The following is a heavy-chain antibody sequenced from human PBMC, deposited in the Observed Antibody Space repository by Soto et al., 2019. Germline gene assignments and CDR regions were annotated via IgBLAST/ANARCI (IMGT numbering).Heavy chain of an antibody. D-gene: IGHD3-3*01. CDR2: INHSGSS. Sequence: SETLSLTCAVYGGTFSGYYWSWIRQPPGKGLEWVGEINHSGSSNYNPSLKSGGTITVGKTKKKISLKPRTVTGADTAVYYCARGFPCYYDFWCGYSSLSWFDPWAQGTLVTVSS. V-gene: IGHV4-34*01. CDR3: ARGFPCYYDFWCGYSSLSWFDP. CDR1: GGTFSGYY. J-gene: IGHJ5*02.